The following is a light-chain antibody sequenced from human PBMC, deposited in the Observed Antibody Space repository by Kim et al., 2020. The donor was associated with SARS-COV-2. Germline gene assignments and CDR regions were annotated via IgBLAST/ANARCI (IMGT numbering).Light chain of an antibody. CDR1: SDNVGDQG. CDR3: SAWDNRFSVWV. Sequence: QTATLTCTGNSDNVGDQGAAWLQQHRGHPPKLLSYRNNNRPSGISERFSASRSGNTASLTITGLQPEDEADYYCSAWDNRFSVWVFGGGTQLTVL. CDR2: RNN. J-gene: IGLJ3*02. V-gene: IGLV10-54*04.